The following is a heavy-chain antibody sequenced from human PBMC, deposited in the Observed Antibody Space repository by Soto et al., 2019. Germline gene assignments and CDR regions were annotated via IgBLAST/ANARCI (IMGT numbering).Heavy chain of an antibody. CDR2: INPSGGST. J-gene: IGHJ4*02. V-gene: IGHV1-46*01. CDR3: ARGAVPLFDY. CDR1: GGTFSSYA. Sequence: GASVKVSCKASGGTFSSYAISWVRQAPGQGLEWMGIINPSGGSTSYAQKFQGRVTMTRDTSTSTVYMELSSLRSEDTAVYYCARGAVPLFDYWGQGTLVTVSS. D-gene: IGHD3-10*01.